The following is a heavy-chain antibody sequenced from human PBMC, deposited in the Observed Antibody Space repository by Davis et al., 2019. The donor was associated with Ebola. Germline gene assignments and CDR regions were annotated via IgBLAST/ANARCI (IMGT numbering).Heavy chain of an antibody. CDR2: ISWNSGSI. V-gene: IGHV3-9*01. CDR1: GFTFDDYA. CDR3: AKARVDSGSNPIFDY. J-gene: IGHJ4*02. Sequence: SLKISCAASGFTFDDYAMHWVRQAPGKGLEWVSGISWNSGSIGYADSVKGRFTISRNNAKNSLYLQMNSLRGEDTAVYYCAKARVDSGSNPIFDYWGRGTLVTVSS. D-gene: IGHD1-26*01.